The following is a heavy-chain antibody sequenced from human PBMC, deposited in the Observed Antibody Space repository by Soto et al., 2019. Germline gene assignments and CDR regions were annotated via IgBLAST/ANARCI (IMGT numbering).Heavy chain of an antibody. D-gene: IGHD3-10*01. V-gene: IGHV6-1*01. J-gene: IGHJ6*03. CDR2: TYYGSKWYN. CDR3: ATAFTMVRGVINIREPYYYYMDV. CDR1: GDRVSSNTAA. Sequence: SQTLSHTCAISGDRVSSNTAAWNWIRQSPSRGLEWLGRTYYGSKWYNDYAVSVKSRITINPDTSKNQFSLQLNSVTPEDTAVYYCATAFTMVRGVINIREPYYYYMDVWGKGTTVTVS.